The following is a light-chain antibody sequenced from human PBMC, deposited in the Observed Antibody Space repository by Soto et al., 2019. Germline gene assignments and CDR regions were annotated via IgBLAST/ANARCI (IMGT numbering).Light chain of an antibody. CDR3: QQRRNWPLT. J-gene: IGKJ4*01. Sequence: DIVLTQSPGTLSLSPGERATLSCRASQSISSFLAWYQQKRGQAPRLLIYDASNRATGIPVRFSGSGSGTDFTLTISSLEPEDFAVYYCQQRRNWPLTFGGGTKVDIK. CDR2: DAS. V-gene: IGKV3-11*01. CDR1: QSISSF.